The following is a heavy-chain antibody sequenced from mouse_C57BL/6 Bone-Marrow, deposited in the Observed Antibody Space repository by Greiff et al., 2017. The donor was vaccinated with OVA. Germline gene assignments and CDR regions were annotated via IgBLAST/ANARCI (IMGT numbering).Heavy chain of an antibody. J-gene: IGHJ2*01. CDR2: FYPGSGSI. Sequence: QVQLQQSGAELVNPGASVKLSCKASGYTFTEYTIHWVKQRAGQGLEWIGWFYPGSGSIKYNEKFKDKATLTADKSSSTVYMELRRLTSEDSAVYFCARHEDGGRVRDYFDYWGQGTTLTVSS. CDR1: GYTFTEYT. D-gene: IGHD2-2*01. V-gene: IGHV1-62-2*01. CDR3: ARHEDGGRVRDYFDY.